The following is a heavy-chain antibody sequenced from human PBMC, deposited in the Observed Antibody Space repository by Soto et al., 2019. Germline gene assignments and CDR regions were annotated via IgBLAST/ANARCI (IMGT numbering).Heavy chain of an antibody. Sequence: EVQLVESGGGLVQPGGSLRLSCAASGFTFSSCWMHWVRQAPGKGLVWVSRINSDGSTTSYTDSVKGRFTISRDNAKNTLYLLMNSLRAEDTAVYYCARVGYGSGSYHFDYWGQGTPVTVSS. CDR3: ARVGYGSGSYHFDY. J-gene: IGHJ4*02. CDR2: INSDGSTT. CDR1: GFTFSSCW. V-gene: IGHV3-74*01. D-gene: IGHD3-10*01.